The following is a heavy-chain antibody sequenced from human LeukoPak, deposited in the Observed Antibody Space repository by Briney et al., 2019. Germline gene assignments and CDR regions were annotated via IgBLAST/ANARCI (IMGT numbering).Heavy chain of an antibody. Sequence: GGTLRLSCAASGFIFSTYSMNWVRQAPGKGLEWVSYISSSSSTIYYADSVKGRFTISRDNAKNSLYLQINTLRAEDTAVYYCARGPGGAFDFWGHGAMVTVSS. D-gene: IGHD1-1*01. CDR2: ISSSSSTI. V-gene: IGHV3-48*01. CDR3: ARGPGGAFDF. CDR1: GFIFSTYS. J-gene: IGHJ3*01.